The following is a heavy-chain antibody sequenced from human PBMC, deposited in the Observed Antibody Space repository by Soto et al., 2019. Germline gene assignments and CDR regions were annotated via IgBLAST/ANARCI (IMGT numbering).Heavy chain of an antibody. D-gene: IGHD3-9*01. CDR2: IYYSGST. Sequence: QVQLQESGPGLVKPSQTLSLTCTVSGGSISSGGYYRSWIRQHPGKGLEWIGYIYYSGSTYYNPSRQSRVTIPVDPSKTQFSLQLSSVTAADTAVYYCARDPLTYYDILTGYRNYYGMDVWGQGTTVTVSS. J-gene: IGHJ6*02. V-gene: IGHV4-31*03. CDR3: ARDPLTYYDILTGYRNYYGMDV. CDR1: GGSISSGGYY.